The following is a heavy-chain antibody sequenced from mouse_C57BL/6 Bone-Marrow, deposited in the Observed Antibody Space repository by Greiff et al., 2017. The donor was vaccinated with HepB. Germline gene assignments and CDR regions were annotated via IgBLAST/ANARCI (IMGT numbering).Heavy chain of an antibody. J-gene: IGHJ4*01. CDR1: GYTFTDYE. Sequence: VQRVESGAELVRPGASVTLSCKASGYTFTDYEMHWVKQTPVHGLEWIGAIDPETGGTAYNQKFKGKAILTADKSSSTAYMELRSLTSEDSAVYYCTRGTTRDFYYAMDYWGQGTSVTVSS. CDR2: IDPETGGT. V-gene: IGHV1-15*01. D-gene: IGHD2-14*01. CDR3: TRGTTRDFYYAMDY.